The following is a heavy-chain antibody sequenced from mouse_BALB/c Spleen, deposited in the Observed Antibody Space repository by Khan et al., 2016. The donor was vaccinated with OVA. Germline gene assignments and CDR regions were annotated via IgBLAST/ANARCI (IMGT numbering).Heavy chain of an antibody. CDR1: GYTFTIYG. V-gene: IGHV9-3-1*01. D-gene: IGHD2-14*01. CDR2: INTYTGEP. CDR3: ARVGYNGTMDY. J-gene: IGHJ4*01. Sequence: QIQLVQSGPELRKPGETVKISCKASGYTFTIYGMNWVRQAPGKGLKWMGWINTYTGEPTYADDFKGRFAFSLETSDSTAYLQINNLKNEDTATYFCARVGYNGTMDYWGQGTSVTVSS.